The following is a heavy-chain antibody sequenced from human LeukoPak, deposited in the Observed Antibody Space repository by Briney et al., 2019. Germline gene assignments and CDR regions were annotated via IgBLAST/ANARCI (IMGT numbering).Heavy chain of an antibody. D-gene: IGHD3-16*01. Sequence: SETLSLTCTVSGASISTNSYYWGWIRQPPGKGLEWIGYIYYSGSTNYNPSLKSRVTISVDTSKNQFSLKLSSVTAADTAVYYCARETSQKGAHYMDVWGKGTTVTISS. CDR1: GASISTNSYY. V-gene: IGHV4-61*01. CDR2: IYYSGST. CDR3: ARETSQKGAHYMDV. J-gene: IGHJ6*03.